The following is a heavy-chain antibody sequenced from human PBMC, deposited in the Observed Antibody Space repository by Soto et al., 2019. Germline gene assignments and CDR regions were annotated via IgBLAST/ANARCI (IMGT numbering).Heavy chain of an antibody. CDR1: DGSFSGYY. CDR3: ARARVVTMRKNCFDY. J-gene: IGHJ4*02. D-gene: IGHD3-22*01. Sequence: QVQLQQWGAGLLKPSETLSLTCAVYDGSFSGYYWTWIRQPPGKGLEWLGEINHSGSTNYNPTLKGRGTISVDTSKTRFSLKLSSVTAADTAVYYCARARVVTMRKNCFDYWGQGTLVTVSS. CDR2: INHSGST. V-gene: IGHV4-34*01.